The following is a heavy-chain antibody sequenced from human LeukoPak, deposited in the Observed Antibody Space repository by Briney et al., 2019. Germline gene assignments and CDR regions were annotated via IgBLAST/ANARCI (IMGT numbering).Heavy chain of an antibody. J-gene: IGHJ4*02. CDR2: IKSKTDGGTT. CDR1: GFTCSSYG. V-gene: IGHV3-15*01. CDR3: TTDYGDTTPYFDY. Sequence: KPGRSLRLSCAASGFTCSSYGMHWVRKAPGKGLEWVGRIKSKTDGGTTDYAAPVKGRFTISRDDSKNTLNLQMNSLKTEDTAVYYCTTDYGDTTPYFDYWGQGTLVTVSS. D-gene: IGHD4-17*01.